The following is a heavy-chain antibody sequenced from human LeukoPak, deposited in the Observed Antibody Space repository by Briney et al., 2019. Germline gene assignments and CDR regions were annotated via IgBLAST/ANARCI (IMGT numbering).Heavy chain of an antibody. CDR1: GFTFSSYG. CDR3: AKDRDYYGSGSNGMDV. J-gene: IGHJ6*02. Sequence: GGSLRLSCAASGFTFSSYGMHWVRQAPGKGLEWVAFIRYDGSNKYYADSVKGRFTISRDNSKNTLYLQMNSLRAEDTAVYYCAKDRDYYGSGSNGMDVWGQGTTVTVSS. D-gene: IGHD3-10*01. CDR2: IRYDGSNK. V-gene: IGHV3-30*02.